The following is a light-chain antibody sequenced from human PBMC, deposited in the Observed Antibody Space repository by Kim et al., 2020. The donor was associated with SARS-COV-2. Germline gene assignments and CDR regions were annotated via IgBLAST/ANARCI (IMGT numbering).Light chain of an antibody. CDR1: QSISSN. CDR3: QQSHNWPPWT. V-gene: IGKV3-15*01. CDR2: GAS. Sequence: EIVMTQSPATLSVSPGETATLSCRASQSISSNVAWYQQKPGQAPRLLIYGASTRATGIAARFSGSGSGTEFSLTISSLQAEDFAVYYCQQSHNWPPWTFGQGTKVDIK. J-gene: IGKJ1*01.